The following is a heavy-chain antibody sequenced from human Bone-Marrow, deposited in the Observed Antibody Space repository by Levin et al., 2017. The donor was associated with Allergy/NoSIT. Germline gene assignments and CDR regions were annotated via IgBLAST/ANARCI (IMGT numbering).Heavy chain of an antibody. D-gene: IGHD2-21*02. CDR3: ASPQYCAGDCPADY. CDR1: GFIFSDYY. CDR2: ISGSGDTI. Sequence: GESLKISCVASGFIFSDYYMTWIRQAPGKGLEWISYISGSGDTINYADSVKGRFTISRDNAKKSVYLQMNSLSAEDTAVYYCASPQYCAGDCPADYWGQGTLVTVSS. J-gene: IGHJ4*02. V-gene: IGHV3-11*01.